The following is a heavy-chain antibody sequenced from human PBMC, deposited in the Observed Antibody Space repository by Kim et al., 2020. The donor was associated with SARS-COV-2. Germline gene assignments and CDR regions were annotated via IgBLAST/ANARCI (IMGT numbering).Heavy chain of an antibody. CDR2: IYTSGST. CDR3: ARDKGTIFGANNWFDP. V-gene: IGHV4-4*07. J-gene: IGHJ5*02. CDR1: GGSISSYY. Sequence: SETLSLTCTVSGGSISSYYWSWIRQPAGKGLEWIGRIYTSGSTNYNPSLKSRVTMSVDTSKNQFSLKLSSVTAADTAVYYCARDKGTIFGANNWFDPWGQGTLVTVSS. D-gene: IGHD3-3*01.